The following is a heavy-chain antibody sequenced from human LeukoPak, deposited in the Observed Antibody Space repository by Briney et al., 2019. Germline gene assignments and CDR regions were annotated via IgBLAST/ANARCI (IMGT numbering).Heavy chain of an antibody. D-gene: IGHD6-19*01. J-gene: IGHJ4*02. V-gene: IGHV1-69*05. CDR1: GGTFSSYA. Sequence: SVTVSCKASGGTFSSYAISGVRQAPGQGLEWMGGIIPIFGTANYAQKFQGRVTITTDDSTSTAYMELSSLRSEDTAVYYCAMGIAVAGTGYYFDYWGQGTLVTVSS. CDR3: AMGIAVAGTGYYFDY. CDR2: IIPIFGTA.